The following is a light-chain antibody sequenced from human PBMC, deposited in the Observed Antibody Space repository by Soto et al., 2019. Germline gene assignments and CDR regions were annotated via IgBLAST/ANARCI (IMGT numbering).Light chain of an antibody. J-gene: IGKJ2*01. CDR1: QSVSSSY. Sequence: EIVLTHSPCTLSLSPVERATLSCSASQSVSSSYLAWYQQKPGQAPRLLIYAASARATGIPARFSGSGSGTDFTLTISSLQSEDFAVYYCQQYNNWPYTFGQGTTVDIK. CDR3: QQYNNWPYT. V-gene: IGKV3-15*01. CDR2: AAS.